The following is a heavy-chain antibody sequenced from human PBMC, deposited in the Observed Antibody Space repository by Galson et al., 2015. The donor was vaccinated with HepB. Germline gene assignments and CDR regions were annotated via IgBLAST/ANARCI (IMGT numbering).Heavy chain of an antibody. Sequence: SVKVSCKASGGTFSSCTISWVRQAPGQGLEWVGRIIPILGIANYAQKFQGRVTITADKSTSTAYMELSSLRSEETAVYYCAYSSSWQYAQYYFDYWGQGTLVTVSS. D-gene: IGHD6-13*01. CDR2: IIPILGIA. CDR1: GGTFSSCT. J-gene: IGHJ4*02. V-gene: IGHV1-69*02. CDR3: AYSSSWQYAQYYFDY.